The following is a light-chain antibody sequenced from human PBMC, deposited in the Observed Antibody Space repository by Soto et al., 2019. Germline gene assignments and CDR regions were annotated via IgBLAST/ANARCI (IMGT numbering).Light chain of an antibody. J-gene: IGKJ1*01. CDR3: QQGGNRPPGT. CDR2: DAS. V-gene: IGKV3-11*01. Sequence: EIVARQSLAALSLNQGERATLSCRASQSVDKYLVWYQQKPGQAPRLLIYDASNRATGIPARFSGSGSGTDFTLTICSLDPEDFAVYYCQQGGNRPPGTYAQGTMVDIK. CDR1: QSVDKY.